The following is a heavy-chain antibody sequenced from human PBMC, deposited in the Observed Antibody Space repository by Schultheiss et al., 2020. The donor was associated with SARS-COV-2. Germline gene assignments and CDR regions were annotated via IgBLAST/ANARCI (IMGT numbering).Heavy chain of an antibody. CDR1: GGSISSSSYY. J-gene: IGHJ4*02. V-gene: IGHV4-39*01. CDR3: ARHARGGDEKGNFDY. CDR2: IYYSGST. D-gene: IGHD2-21*02. Sequence: SETLSLTCTVSGGSISSSSYYLGWIRQPPGKGLEWIGSIYYSGSTYYNPSLKSRVTISVDTSKNQFSLKLSSVTAADTAVYYCARHARGGDEKGNFDYWGQGTLVTVSS.